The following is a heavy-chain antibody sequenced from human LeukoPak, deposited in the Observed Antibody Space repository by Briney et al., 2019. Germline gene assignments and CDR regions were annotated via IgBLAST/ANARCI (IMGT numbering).Heavy chain of an antibody. V-gene: IGHV4-39*07. CDR1: GGSITSSSYY. D-gene: IGHD1-26*01. J-gene: IGHJ4*02. CDR2: IYHSGST. Sequence: SETLSLTCTVSGGSITSSSYYWGWIRQPPGKGLEWIGSIYHSGSTYYNPSLKSRVTISVDTSKNQFSLKLSSVTAADTAVYYCARDELPYGLDYWGQGTLVTVSS. CDR3: ARDELPYGLDY.